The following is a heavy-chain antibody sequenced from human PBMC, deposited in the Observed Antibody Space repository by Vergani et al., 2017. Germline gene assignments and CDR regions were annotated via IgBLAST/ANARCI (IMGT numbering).Heavy chain of an antibody. CDR3: ASSVCSGGSCYLCFDY. Sequence: QVQLQQWGAGLLKPSETLSLTCTVSGGSISSGGYYWSWIRQHPGKGLEWIGYIYYSGSTYYNPSLKSRVTISVDTSKNQFSLKLSSVTAADTAVYYCASSVCSGGSCYLCFDYWGQGTLVTVSS. J-gene: IGHJ4*02. CDR1: GGSISSGGYY. V-gene: IGHV4-31*03. D-gene: IGHD2-15*01. CDR2: IYYSGST.